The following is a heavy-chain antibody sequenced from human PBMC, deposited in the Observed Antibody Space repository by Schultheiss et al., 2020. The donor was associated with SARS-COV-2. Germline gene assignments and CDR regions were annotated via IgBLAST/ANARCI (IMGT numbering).Heavy chain of an antibody. CDR2: MKEDGSEK. V-gene: IGHV3-7*03. D-gene: IGHD6-19*01. CDR3: AKYGRKAVAGADDWFDP. J-gene: IGHJ5*02. CDR1: GFTFSSYG. Sequence: GESLKISCAASGFTFSSYGMHWVRQAPGKGLEWVANMKEDGSEKYYVDSVKGRFTISRDNAKNSLFLQMNSLRAEDTAVYYCAKYGRKAVAGADDWFDPWGQGTLVTVSS.